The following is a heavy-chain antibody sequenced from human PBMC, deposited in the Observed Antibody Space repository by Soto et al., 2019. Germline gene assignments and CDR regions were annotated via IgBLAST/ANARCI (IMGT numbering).Heavy chain of an antibody. Sequence: SETLSLTCTVSGGSVSSGSYYWSWIRQPPGKGLEWIGYIYYSGSTNYNPSLKSRVTISVDTSKNQFSLKLSSVTAADTAVYYCARESGDIAAAASPYGMDVWGQGTTVTVS. CDR2: IYYSGST. V-gene: IGHV4-61*01. CDR1: GGSVSSGSYY. D-gene: IGHD6-13*01. J-gene: IGHJ6*02. CDR3: ARESGDIAAAASPYGMDV.